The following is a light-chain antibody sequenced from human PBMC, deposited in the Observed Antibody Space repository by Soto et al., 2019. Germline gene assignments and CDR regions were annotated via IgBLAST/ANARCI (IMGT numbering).Light chain of an antibody. Sequence: QSVLTQPPSASGTPGQRVTISCSGSSSNIARNTVNWYQHLPGTSPRLVIYGDNQRPSGVPDRLSGSRSGTSASLAIGGLQYEEAADYFCAAWDGSLNDWVFGGGTKLTVL. J-gene: IGLJ3*02. CDR2: GDN. V-gene: IGLV1-44*01. CDR1: SSNIARNT. CDR3: AAWDGSLNDWV.